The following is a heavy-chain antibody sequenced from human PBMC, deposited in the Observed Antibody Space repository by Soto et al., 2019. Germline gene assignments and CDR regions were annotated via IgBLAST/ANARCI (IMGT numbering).Heavy chain of an antibody. CDR1: GGTFSSYA. V-gene: IGHV1-69*06. J-gene: IGHJ6*02. CDR3: ARIAVAGTDYYYYGMDV. Sequence: SVKVSCKASGGTFSSYAISWVRQAPGQGLEWMGGIIPIFGTANYAQKFQGRVTITADKSTSTAYMELSSLRSEDTAVYYCARIAVAGTDYYYYGMDVWGQGTTVTVSS. D-gene: IGHD6-19*01. CDR2: IIPIFGTA.